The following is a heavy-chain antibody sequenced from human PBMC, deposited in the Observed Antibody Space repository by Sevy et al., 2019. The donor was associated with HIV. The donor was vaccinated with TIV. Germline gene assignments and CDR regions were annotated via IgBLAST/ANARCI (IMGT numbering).Heavy chain of an antibody. J-gene: IGHJ6*02. D-gene: IGHD4-17*01. Sequence: LSLTCTVSGGSISSYYWSWIRQPPGKGLEWIRYIYYSGSTNYNPSLKSRVTISVDTSKNQFSLKLSSVTAADTAVYYCAREGYDTVTSYYYYGMDVWGQGTTVTVSS. CDR2: IYYSGST. V-gene: IGHV4-59*01. CDR1: GGSISSYY. CDR3: AREGYDTVTSYYYYGMDV.